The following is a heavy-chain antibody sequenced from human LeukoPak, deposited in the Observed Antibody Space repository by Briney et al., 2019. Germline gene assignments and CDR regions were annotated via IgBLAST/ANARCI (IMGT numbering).Heavy chain of an antibody. V-gene: IGHV3-23*01. Sequence: GSLELPFAAPGFPFSSYPMSWVPQAPGKGLGWVPTFIVSGGNTYYADSVKGRFTIYRDNSKNTLHLQMKSLRAEDKAVYYSAKVLGVYANDAFDICGQGTMVTVSS. CDR1: GFPFSSYP. J-gene: IGHJ3*02. CDR2: FIVSGGNT. CDR3: AKVLGVYANDAFDI. D-gene: IGHD3-3*01.